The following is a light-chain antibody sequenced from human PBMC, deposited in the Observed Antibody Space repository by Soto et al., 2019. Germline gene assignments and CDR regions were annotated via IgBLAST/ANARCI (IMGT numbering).Light chain of an antibody. J-gene: IGLJ1*01. V-gene: IGLV9-49*01. CDR1: SGYSNYK. Sequence: QAVLTQPPSASASLGASVTLTCTLSSGYSNYKVDWYQQRPGKGPRFVMRVGTGGIVGSKGGGIPDRFSVFGSGLNRYLTFKSIQEEDGSDYHCGADHGSGSNFVSNVFGKGNKLTVL. CDR2: VGTGGIVG. CDR3: GADHGSGSNFVSNV.